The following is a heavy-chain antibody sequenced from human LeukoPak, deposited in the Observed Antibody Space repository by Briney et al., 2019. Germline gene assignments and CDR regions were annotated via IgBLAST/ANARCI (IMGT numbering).Heavy chain of an antibody. CDR3: ARDVIAAPGTADY. CDR2: IYESGST. Sequence: SKTLSLTCTVSGYSISSGYYWGWIRQPPGKGLEWIGSIYESGSTYYNPSLKSRVTMSVDTSQNQFSLKLSSVTAADTAVYYCARDVIAAPGTADYWGQGTLVTVSS. J-gene: IGHJ4*02. CDR1: GYSISSGYY. D-gene: IGHD6-13*01. V-gene: IGHV4-38-2*02.